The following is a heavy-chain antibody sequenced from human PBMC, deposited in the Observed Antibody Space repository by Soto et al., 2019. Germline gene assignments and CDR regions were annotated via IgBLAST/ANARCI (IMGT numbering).Heavy chain of an antibody. CDR1: GYTFTSYG. D-gene: IGHD4-17*01. CDR2: ISAYNGNT. CDR3: ARKDYGGNFGWYFDL. J-gene: IGHJ2*01. V-gene: IGHV1-18*01. Sequence: ASVKVSCKASGYTFTSYGISWVRQAPGQGLEWVGWISAYNGNTNYAQKLQGRVTMTTDTSTSTAYMELRSLRSDDTAVYYCARKDYGGNFGWYFDLWGRGTLVTVSS.